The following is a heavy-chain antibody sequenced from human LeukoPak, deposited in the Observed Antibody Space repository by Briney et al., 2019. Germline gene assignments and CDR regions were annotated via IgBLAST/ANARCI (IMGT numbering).Heavy chain of an antibody. J-gene: IGHJ4*02. V-gene: IGHV3-30-3*01. D-gene: IGHD6-19*01. CDR1: GFTFSSYA. CDR3: ARDDIAVAGQDY. Sequence: PGGSLRLSCAASGFTFSSYAMHWVRQAPGKGLEWVAVISYDGSNKYYADSVKGRFTISRDNSKNTLYLQMNSLRAEDTAVYYCARDDIAVAGQDYWGQGTLVTVSS. CDR2: ISYDGSNK.